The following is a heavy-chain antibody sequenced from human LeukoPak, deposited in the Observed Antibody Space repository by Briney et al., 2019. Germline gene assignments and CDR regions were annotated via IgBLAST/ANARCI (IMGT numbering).Heavy chain of an antibody. J-gene: IGHJ3*02. D-gene: IGHD6-13*01. CDR1: GGSISSSSYY. CDR3: ARTQQLADDAFDI. V-gene: IGHV4-39*01. CDR2: IYYSGST. Sequence: SETLSLTCTVSGGSISSSSYYWGWIRQPPGKGLEWIGSIYYSGSTYYNPSLKSRVTISVDTSKNQFSLKLSSVTAADTAVYYCARTQQLADDAFDIWGQGTMVTVSS.